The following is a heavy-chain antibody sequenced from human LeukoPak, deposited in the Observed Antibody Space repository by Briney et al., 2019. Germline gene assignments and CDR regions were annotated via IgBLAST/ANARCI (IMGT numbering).Heavy chain of an antibody. Sequence: PSETLSLTCTVSGGSISSSSYYWGWIRQPPGKGLEWIGSIYYSGSTYYNPSLKSRVTISVDTSKNQFSLKLSSVTAADTAVYYCARASMVRGVITRFDFDYWGQGTLVTVSS. D-gene: IGHD3-10*01. V-gene: IGHV4-39*07. J-gene: IGHJ4*02. CDR2: IYYSGST. CDR3: ARASMVRGVITRFDFDY. CDR1: GGSISSSSYY.